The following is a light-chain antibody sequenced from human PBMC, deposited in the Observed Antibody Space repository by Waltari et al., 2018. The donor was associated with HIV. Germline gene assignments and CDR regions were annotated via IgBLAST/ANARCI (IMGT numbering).Light chain of an antibody. J-gene: IGKJ4*01. CDR2: GAF. Sequence: DIQMPQSPSSLSASIGDTVTIPCRASQDISNSVSWFQQQPGKVPKLLVHGAFILQRGVPSRFSGSGSGTNYTLTISGLQSDDFAAYFCQQYYGVPLTFGGGTRVDI. CDR3: QQYYGVPLT. CDR1: QDISNS. V-gene: IGKV1-NL1*01.